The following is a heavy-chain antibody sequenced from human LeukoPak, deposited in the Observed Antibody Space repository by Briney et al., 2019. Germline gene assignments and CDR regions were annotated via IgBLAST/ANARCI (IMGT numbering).Heavy chain of an antibody. CDR2: ISSSGSTI. CDR1: GFTFSDYY. D-gene: IGHD3-10*01. Sequence: PGGSLRLSCAASGFTFSDYYMSWIRQAPGRGLEWVSYISSSGSTIYYADSVKGRFTISRDNAKNSLYLQMNSLRAEDTAVYYCARELARNSRYGSGVGYWGQGTLVTVSS. V-gene: IGHV3-11*01. CDR3: ARELARNSRYGSGVGY. J-gene: IGHJ4*02.